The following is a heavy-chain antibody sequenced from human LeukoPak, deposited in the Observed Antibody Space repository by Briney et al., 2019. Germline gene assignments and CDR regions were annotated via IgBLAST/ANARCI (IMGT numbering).Heavy chain of an antibody. V-gene: IGHV1-2*06. D-gene: IGHD3-22*01. CDR2: INPNSGGT. Sequence: GGSLRLSCAASGFTFSSYGRHWVRQAPGQGLEWMGRINPNSGGTNYAQKFQGRVTMTRDTSISTAYMELSRLRSDDTAVYYCATDYYDSSGYYHRSLFDLDYWGQGTLVTVSS. CDR3: ATDYYDSSGYYHRSLFDLDY. CDR1: GFTFSSYG. J-gene: IGHJ4*02.